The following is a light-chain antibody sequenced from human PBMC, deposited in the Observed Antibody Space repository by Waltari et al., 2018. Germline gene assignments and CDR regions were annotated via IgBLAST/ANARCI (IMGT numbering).Light chain of an antibody. Sequence: QSVLSQPPSASGTPGQRVTISCSGRNYNIGNNFVYWYHQLPGTAPKLLIYRNKQRPGGVPDRCSGAKSGTSASLAIRVLRSEDEADYYCASWDGSLGGVIFGGGTKLTVL. J-gene: IGLJ2*01. CDR1: NYNIGNNF. CDR2: RNK. CDR3: ASWDGSLGGVI. V-gene: IGLV1-47*01.